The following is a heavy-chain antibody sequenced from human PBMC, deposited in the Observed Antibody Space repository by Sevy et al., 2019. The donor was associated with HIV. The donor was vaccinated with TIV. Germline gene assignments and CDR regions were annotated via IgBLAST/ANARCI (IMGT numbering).Heavy chain of an antibody. D-gene: IGHD3-16*01. J-gene: IGHJ6*02. CDR2: ISGSGDTI. V-gene: IGHV3-11*01. CDR1: RFILSDYY. CDR3: ARDHVKDGDLGDYYYFAMDV. Sequence: GGSLRLSCAASRFILSDYYMSWIRQAPGKGLEWISYISGSGDTIYYEDSVKGRFTISRDNTKNSLYLQMNSLRAEDTAVYYCARDHVKDGDLGDYYYFAMDVWGQGTTVTVSS.